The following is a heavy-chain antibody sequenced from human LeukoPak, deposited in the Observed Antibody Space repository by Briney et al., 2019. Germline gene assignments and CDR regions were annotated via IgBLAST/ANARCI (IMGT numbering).Heavy chain of an antibody. CDR1: GYTFTSYY. V-gene: IGHV1-46*01. Sequence: ASVKVSCKASGYTFTSYYMHWVRQAPGQGLEWMGIINPSGGSTSYAQKFQGRVTMTRDTSTSTVYMELSSLRSEDTAVYYCARDQYCYGSGNLYGMDVWGQGTTVTVSS. CDR3: ARDQYCYGSGNLYGMDV. J-gene: IGHJ6*02. D-gene: IGHD3-10*01. CDR2: INPSGGST.